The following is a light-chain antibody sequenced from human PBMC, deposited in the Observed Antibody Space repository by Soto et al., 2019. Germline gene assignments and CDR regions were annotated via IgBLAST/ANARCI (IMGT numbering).Light chain of an antibody. CDR1: QTLSNSF. V-gene: IGKV3-20*01. CDR3: QQYGTSEFI. J-gene: IGKJ5*01. Sequence: EIVLTQSPGTLSLSPGERATLSCRASQTLSNSFIAWYQQKPGQAPRLLIYDTSSRATGVPDRYSASGSGTDFTLTISRLEPEDFAVFFCQQYGTSEFIFAQGTRLEIK. CDR2: DTS.